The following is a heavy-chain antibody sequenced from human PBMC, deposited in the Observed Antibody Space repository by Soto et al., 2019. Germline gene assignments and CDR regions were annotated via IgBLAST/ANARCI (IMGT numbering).Heavy chain of an antibody. Sequence: GGSLRLSCAASGFTFSSYAMHWVRQAPGKGLEWVAVISYDGSNKYYADSVKGRFTISRDNSKNTLYLQMNSLRAEDTAVYYGAGSWKGVAVAGTGYFQHWGQGTLVTVSS. CDR2: ISYDGSNK. CDR1: GFTFSSYA. V-gene: IGHV3-30-3*01. CDR3: AGSWKGVAVAGTGYFQH. D-gene: IGHD6-19*01. J-gene: IGHJ1*01.